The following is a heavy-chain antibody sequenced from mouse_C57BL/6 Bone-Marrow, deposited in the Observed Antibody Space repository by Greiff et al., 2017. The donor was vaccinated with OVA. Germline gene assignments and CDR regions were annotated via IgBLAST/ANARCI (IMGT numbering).Heavy chain of an antibody. V-gene: IGHV1-78*01. Sequence: VQGVESDAELVKPGASVKISCKVSGYTFTDHTIHWMKQRPEQGLEWIGYIYPRDGSTKYNEKFKGKATLTADKSSSTAYMQLNSLTSEDSAVYFCARPRSYDYGGTFWYFDVWGTGTTVTVSS. CDR3: ARPRSYDYGGTFWYFDV. D-gene: IGHD2-4*01. CDR2: IYPRDGST. J-gene: IGHJ1*03. CDR1: GYTFTDHT.